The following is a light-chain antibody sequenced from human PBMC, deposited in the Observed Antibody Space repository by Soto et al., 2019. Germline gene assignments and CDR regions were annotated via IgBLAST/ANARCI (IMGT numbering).Light chain of an antibody. J-gene: IGLJ1*01. CDR2: EGS. CDR1: SSDVGSYNL. Sequence: QSALTQPASVSGSPGQSITISCTGTSSDVGSYNLVSWYQQHPGKAPKLMIYEGSKRPSGVSIRFSGSTSGNTASLTISGLQAEDEADYYCCSYAGSSTFVFGTVTKLTVL. CDR3: CSYAGSSTFV. V-gene: IGLV2-23*01.